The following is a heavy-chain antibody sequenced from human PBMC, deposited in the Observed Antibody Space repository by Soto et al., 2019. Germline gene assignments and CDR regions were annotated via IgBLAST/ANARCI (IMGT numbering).Heavy chain of an antibody. CDR1: GGSISSYY. CDR3: AREGSRRPFLSYYYDGMDV. J-gene: IGHJ6*02. CDR2: IYTSGST. Sequence: QVQLQESGPGLVKPSETLSLTCTVSGGSISSYYWSWIRQPAGKGLEWIGRIYTSGSTNYNPSLKRLVTMSVDTSKNQCSLKLSSVTAADTAVYYCAREGSRRPFLSYYYDGMDVWGQGTTVTVSS. V-gene: IGHV4-4*07. D-gene: IGHD3-3*02.